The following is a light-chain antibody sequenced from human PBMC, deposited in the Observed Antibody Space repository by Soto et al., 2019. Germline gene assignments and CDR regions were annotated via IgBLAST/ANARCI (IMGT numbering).Light chain of an antibody. CDR3: QQYSIWRT. Sequence: EIVMTLSPATLSLSPGERASLTCRASQGVYRNVAWYQQKPGQAPRLLIYGASTRATGIPARFSGSGSGTEFTLTISSLQSEDFAVYYCQQYSIWRTFGQGTKVDIK. J-gene: IGKJ1*01. CDR2: GAS. V-gene: IGKV3-15*01. CDR1: QGVYRN.